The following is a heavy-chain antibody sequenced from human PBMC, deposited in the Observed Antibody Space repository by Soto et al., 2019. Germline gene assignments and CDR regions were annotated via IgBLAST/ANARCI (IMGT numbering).Heavy chain of an antibody. Sequence: ASVKVSCKASGYTFTSYYMHWVRQAPGQGLEWMGIINPSGGSTSYAQKFQGRVTMTRDTSTSTVYMELSSLRSEDTAVYYCARDRPLLGQQLVRVEHWFDPWGQGTLVTVSS. D-gene: IGHD6-13*01. CDR1: GYTFTSYY. J-gene: IGHJ5*02. V-gene: IGHV1-46*01. CDR3: ARDRPLLGQQLVRVEHWFDP. CDR2: INPSGGST.